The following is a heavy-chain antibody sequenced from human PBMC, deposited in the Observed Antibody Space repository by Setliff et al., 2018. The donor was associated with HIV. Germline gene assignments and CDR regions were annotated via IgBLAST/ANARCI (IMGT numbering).Heavy chain of an antibody. D-gene: IGHD3-16*01. J-gene: IGHJ4*02. Sequence: SGPMLVNPTQTLTLTCTFSGFSFMSGVGVGWIRQPPGEALEWLALIYWNDDKRYSPSLKSRLTITKDTSKNQVVLQMTNMDPVDTATYYCAHNRDHTGPYYYDYWGQGALVTVSS. CDR2: IYWNDDK. CDR3: AHNRDHTGPYYYDY. V-gene: IGHV2-5*01. CDR1: GFSFMSGVG.